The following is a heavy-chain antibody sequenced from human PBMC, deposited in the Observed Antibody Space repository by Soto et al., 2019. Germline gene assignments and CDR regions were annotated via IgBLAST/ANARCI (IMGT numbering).Heavy chain of an antibody. CDR2: MNPNSGNT. V-gene: IGHV1-8*01. CDR1: GYTFTSYD. J-gene: IGHJ4*02. CDR3: ARDPYDTGASDHY. D-gene: IGHD2-8*02. Sequence: ASVKVACKASGYTFTSYDSNWVRQATGQGLEWMGWMNPNSGNTGYAQKFQGRVTMTRNTSISTAYMELSSLRSEDTAVYYCARDPYDTGASDHYWGRGTLVTVSS.